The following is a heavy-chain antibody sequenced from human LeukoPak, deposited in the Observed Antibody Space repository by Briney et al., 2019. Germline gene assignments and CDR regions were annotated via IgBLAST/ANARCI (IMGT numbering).Heavy chain of an antibody. Sequence: GGSLRLSCEASGFTFGSHAMYWVRQAPGKGLEWVAGIFGSGGSPHYADSVKGRFTISRDNSRNTVYLRINSLRADDTAVYYCGKTTVGYSSGQKPAWPVDYWGQGTLVTVSS. J-gene: IGHJ4*02. CDR1: GFTFGSHA. CDR2: IFGSGGSP. D-gene: IGHD5-18*01. V-gene: IGHV3-23*01. CDR3: GKTTVGYSSGQKPAWPVDY.